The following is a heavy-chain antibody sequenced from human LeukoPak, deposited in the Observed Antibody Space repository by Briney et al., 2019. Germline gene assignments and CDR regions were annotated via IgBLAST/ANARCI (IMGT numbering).Heavy chain of an antibody. D-gene: IGHD3-22*01. CDR3: ARGGNYYDSSGYYYVSWFDP. CDR1: GGSFSGYY. J-gene: IGHJ5*02. Sequence: PSETLSLTCAVYGGSFSGYYWSWIRQPPGKGLEWIGEINHSGSTNYNPSLKSRVTISVDTSKNQFSLKLSSVTAADTAVYYCARGGNYYDSSGYYYVSWFDPWGQGTLVTVSS. V-gene: IGHV4-34*01. CDR2: INHSGST.